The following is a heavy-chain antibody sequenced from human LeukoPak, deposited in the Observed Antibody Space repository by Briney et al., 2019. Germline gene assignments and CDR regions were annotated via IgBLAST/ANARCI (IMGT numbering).Heavy chain of an antibody. CDR2: LYYMRGA. CDR1: GGSISGYY. Sequence: SETLSLTCTVYGGSISGYYTSWSRQLPGKGVEWVGKLYYMRGAWYKSSLKSRVTTSVDTSRNEFSLKLSSVTGADTAVYYCARWTSCGRDCHILDYWGQGILVTVSS. CDR3: ARWTSCGRDCHILDY. D-gene: IGHD2-21*02. V-gene: IGHV4-59*01. J-gene: IGHJ4*02.